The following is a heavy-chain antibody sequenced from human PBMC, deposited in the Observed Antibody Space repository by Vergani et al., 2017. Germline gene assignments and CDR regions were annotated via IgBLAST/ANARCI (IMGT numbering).Heavy chain of an antibody. CDR3: AKDLGTSSGGGWFDP. Sequence: EVQPEESGGGLVLPGRSLRLFCVASGFTSAGYAMHWVRQAPGKGLEWVSGISWKSNSIGYADSVKGRFTISRDNAKNSLYLQMNSLRAEVTALYYCAKDLGTSSGGGWFDPWGQGTLVTVSS. V-gene: IGHV3-9*02. CDR1: GFTSAGYA. CDR2: ISWKSNSI. J-gene: IGHJ5*02. D-gene: IGHD6-6*01.